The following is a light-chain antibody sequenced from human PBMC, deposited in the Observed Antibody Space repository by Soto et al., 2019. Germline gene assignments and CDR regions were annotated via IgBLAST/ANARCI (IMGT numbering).Light chain of an antibody. J-gene: IGLJ2*01. V-gene: IGLV1-44*01. CDR2: RNN. CDR1: SSNIGSNT. Sequence: QAVVTQPPSASGTPGQRVTSSCSGSSSNIGSNTVNWYQQLPGTAPKLLIYRNNQRPSGVPDRFSDSKSGTSASLAISGLQSGDEADYYCAAWDDSLNGPVFGGGTKVTVL. CDR3: AAWDDSLNGPV.